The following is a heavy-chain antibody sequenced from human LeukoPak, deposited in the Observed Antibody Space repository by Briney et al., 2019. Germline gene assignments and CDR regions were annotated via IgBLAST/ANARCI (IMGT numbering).Heavy chain of an antibody. Sequence: GGSLRLSCAASGFTFSSYSMNWVRQAPGKGLEWVSSISSSSSYIYYADSVKGRFTISRDNAKNSLYLQMNSLRAEDTAVYYCARDGRRPYGDYIRFDYWGQGTLVTVSS. D-gene: IGHD4-17*01. CDR2: ISSSSSYI. CDR1: GFTFSSYS. J-gene: IGHJ4*02. V-gene: IGHV3-21*01. CDR3: ARDGRRPYGDYIRFDY.